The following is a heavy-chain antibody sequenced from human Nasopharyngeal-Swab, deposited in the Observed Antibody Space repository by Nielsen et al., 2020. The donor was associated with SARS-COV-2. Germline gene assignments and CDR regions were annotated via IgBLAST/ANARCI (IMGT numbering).Heavy chain of an antibody. CDR1: GFTFSSYA. V-gene: IGHV3-23*01. J-gene: IGHJ6*02. D-gene: IGHD6-19*01. CDR3: AKCRRDSSGWDINYGMDV. CDR2: ISGSGGST. Sequence: LKISCAASGFTFSSYAMSWVRQPPGKGLEWVPAISGSGGSTYYADSVKGRFTISRAKSKNTLYLQMNSLRAEDTAVYYCAKCRRDSSGWDINYGMDVWGQGTTVTVSS.